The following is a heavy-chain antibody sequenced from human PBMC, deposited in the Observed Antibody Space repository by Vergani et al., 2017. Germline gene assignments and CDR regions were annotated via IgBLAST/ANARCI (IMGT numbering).Heavy chain of an antibody. CDR2: IYTRGTT. D-gene: IGHD5/OR15-5a*01. Sequence: QVQLQESGPGLVKPSQTLSLTCTVSGGSISPGSYYWTWIRQPAGKGLEWIGRIYTRGTTNYNPSLKSRVTISLDPSRNQFSLKLSSVTAADTAVYFCARDPRSTPHAFDIWGQGTRVTVS. CDR3: ARDPRSTPHAFDI. CDR1: GGSISPGSYY. V-gene: IGHV4-61*02. J-gene: IGHJ3*02.